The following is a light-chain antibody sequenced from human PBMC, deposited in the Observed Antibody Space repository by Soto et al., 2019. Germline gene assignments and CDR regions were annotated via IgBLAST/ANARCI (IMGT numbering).Light chain of an antibody. CDR2: DAS. Sequence: EIVLTQSPATLSLSPGERATLSCRASQSVSSYLAWYQQKPGQAPRLLIYDASNRATGIPARFSGSVSGTDFTLTISSLEPEDFAVYYCQQRSNWPQWTFGQGTKVEIK. V-gene: IGKV3-11*01. CDR1: QSVSSY. CDR3: QQRSNWPQWT. J-gene: IGKJ1*01.